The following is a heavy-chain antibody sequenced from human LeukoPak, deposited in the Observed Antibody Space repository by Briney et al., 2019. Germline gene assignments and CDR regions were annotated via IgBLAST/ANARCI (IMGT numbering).Heavy chain of an antibody. Sequence: PGGSLRLSCAASGFTFSSYGMHWVRQAPGKGLEWVAFIRHDGSNKYYADSVKGRFTISRDNSKNTLYLQMNSLRAEDTAVYYCAKESPPPVLLWPPAFDYWGQGTLVTVSS. D-gene: IGHD3-10*01. CDR3: AKESPPPVLLWPPAFDY. J-gene: IGHJ4*02. CDR2: IRHDGSNK. CDR1: GFTFSSYG. V-gene: IGHV3-30*02.